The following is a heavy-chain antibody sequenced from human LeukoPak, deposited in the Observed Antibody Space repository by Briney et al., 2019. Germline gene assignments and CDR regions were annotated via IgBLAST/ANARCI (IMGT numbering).Heavy chain of an antibody. J-gene: IGHJ4*02. D-gene: IGHD3-10*01. Sequence: PGGSLRLSCAASGFSFDDYAMHWVRQAPGKGLEWVSCISWNSDSIGYADSVKGRFTISRDNAKNSLYLQMNSLRDEDTALYYCAKSYTTMVRRSGLDYWGQGTLVTVSS. CDR1: GFSFDDYA. V-gene: IGHV3-9*01. CDR2: ISWNSDSI. CDR3: AKSYTTMVRRSGLDY.